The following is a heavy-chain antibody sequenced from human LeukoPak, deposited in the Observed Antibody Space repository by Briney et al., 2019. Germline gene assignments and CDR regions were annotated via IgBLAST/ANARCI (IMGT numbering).Heavy chain of an antibody. CDR3: ARSVEGYCRGGSCYYYSYYMDV. CDR1: GGSISSYY. CDR2: IYYSGST. J-gene: IGHJ6*03. D-gene: IGHD2-15*01. V-gene: IGHV4-59*01. Sequence: SQTLPLTCTVSGGSISSYYWSGTRHPPGRGLEWIGYIYYSGSTNYNPSLKSRVTISVDTSKNQFSLKLSSVTAADTAVYYCARSVEGYCRGGSCYYYSYYMDVWGKGTTVTVSS.